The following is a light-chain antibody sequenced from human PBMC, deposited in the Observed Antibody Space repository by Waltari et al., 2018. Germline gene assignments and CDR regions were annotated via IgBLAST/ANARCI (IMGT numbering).Light chain of an antibody. J-gene: IGLJ2*01. CDR2: AKH. CDR1: SLRSYH. V-gene: IGLV3-19*01. CDR3: NSRDSSGNHLV. Sequence: SSELTQDPAVSVSLGQTVRITCQGDSLRSYHANWYQQEPGQAPVLVIRAKHNRPSGTPDRFSGSSSGKTASLTIPGAQAEDEADYHCNSRDSSGNHLVFGGGTKLTVL.